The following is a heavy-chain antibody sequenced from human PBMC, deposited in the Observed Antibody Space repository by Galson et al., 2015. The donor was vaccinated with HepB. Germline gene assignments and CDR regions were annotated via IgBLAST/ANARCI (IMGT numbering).Heavy chain of an antibody. CDR1: GDAFSRYA. V-gene: IGHV1-69*06. CDR2: IIPIFGTA. J-gene: IGHJ3*02. Sequence: SVKVSCKASGDAFSRYAISWVRQAPGQGLKWMGGIIPIFGTATYPQQFQGRVTITADKSTSTVYLELSSLRSEDTAVYHCAREGITYCRGGGCYEAFDIWGQGTMVTVSS. D-gene: IGHD2-15*01. CDR3: AREGITYCRGGGCYEAFDI.